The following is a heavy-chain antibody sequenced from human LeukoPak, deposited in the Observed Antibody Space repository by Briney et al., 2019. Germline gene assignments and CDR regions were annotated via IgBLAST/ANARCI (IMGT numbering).Heavy chain of an antibody. CDR2: IYHSGRT. V-gene: IGHV4-4*02. J-gene: IGHJ3*02. CDR3: AVGGVYLRGGAEAFDI. D-gene: IGHD3-10*01. CDR1: GGSISSSNW. Sequence: SETLSLTCAVSGGSISSSNWWSWVRQPQGKGLEWIGEIYHSGRTNYNPSLKSRVTISVDKSKNRFSLKLSSVTAADTAVYYCAVGGVYLRGGAEAFDIWGQGTMVTVSS.